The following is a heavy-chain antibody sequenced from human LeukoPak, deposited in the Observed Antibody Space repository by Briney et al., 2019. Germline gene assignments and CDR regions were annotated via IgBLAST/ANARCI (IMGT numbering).Heavy chain of an antibody. D-gene: IGHD5-12*01. CDR2: IYYSGST. V-gene: IGHV4-39*01. CDR3: ASRGYSGYDRGY. CDR1: GGSISSSSYY. J-gene: IGHJ4*02. Sequence: SETLSLTCTVSGGSISSSSYYWGWIRQPPGKGLEWIGSIYYSGSTYYNPSLKSRVTISVDTSKNQFSLKLSSVTAADTAVYYCASRGYSGYDRGYWGQGTLVTVSS.